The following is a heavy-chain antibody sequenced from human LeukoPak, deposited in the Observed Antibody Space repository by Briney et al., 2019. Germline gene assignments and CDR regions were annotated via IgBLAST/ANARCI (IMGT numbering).Heavy chain of an antibody. CDR3: ARDGERIAASRRGWFDP. D-gene: IGHD6-6*01. V-gene: IGHV1-2*02. CDR1: GYTFTGYY. CDR2: INPNSGGT. J-gene: IGHJ5*02. Sequence: ASVKVSCKASGYTFTGYYMHWARQAPGQGLEWMGWINPNSGGTNYAQKFQGRVTMTRDTSISTAYMELSRLRSDDTAVYYCARDGERIAASRRGWFDPWGQGTLVTVSS.